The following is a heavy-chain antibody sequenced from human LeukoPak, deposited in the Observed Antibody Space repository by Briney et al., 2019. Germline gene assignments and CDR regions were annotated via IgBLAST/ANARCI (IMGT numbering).Heavy chain of an antibody. CDR1: GGSISTYY. D-gene: IGHD3-3*01. CDR3: ARGGNYDFWSGYPQDAFDI. V-gene: IGHV4-59*01. Sequence: SETLSLTCTVSGGSISTYYWSWIRQPPGKGLEWIGYVSYSGSTNYNPSLKSRVTISVDTSKNQFSLRLSSVTAADTAVFYCARGGNYDFWSGYPQDAFDIWGQGTMVTVCS. CDR2: VSYSGST. J-gene: IGHJ3*02.